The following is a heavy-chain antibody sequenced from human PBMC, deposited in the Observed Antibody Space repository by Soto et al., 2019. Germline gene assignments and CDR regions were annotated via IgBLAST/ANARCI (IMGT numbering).Heavy chain of an antibody. V-gene: IGHV4-31*03. CDR3: ARGRVGLREPIDPFDL. J-gene: IGHJ3*01. CDR1: GGSVRSGGYY. CDR2: IHYSGTT. D-gene: IGHD4-17*01. Sequence: QVQLQDSGPGQVQPSQTLSLTCTVSGGSVRSGGYYWGWVRQHPGKGLEWIGYIHYSGTTHYNPSLRSRPSISLDTSQNTFPLTLTSMTVADSGIYYCARGRVGLREPIDPFDLWGPGKKVTVSP.